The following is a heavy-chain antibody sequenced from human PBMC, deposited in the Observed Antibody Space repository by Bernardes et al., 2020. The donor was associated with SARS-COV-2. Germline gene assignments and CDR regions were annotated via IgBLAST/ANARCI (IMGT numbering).Heavy chain of an antibody. Sequence: GGSLRLSCAASGFTFSTYSMHWVRQAPGKGLEWVSLISWDGGSTYYADSVKGRFTISRDNSKNSLYLQMNSLRTEDTALYYCAKDMGRGTHYYYYYGMDVWGKGTTVTVSS. CDR2: ISWDGGST. J-gene: IGHJ6*04. D-gene: IGHD3-10*01. V-gene: IGHV3-43*01. CDR1: GFTFSTYS. CDR3: AKDMGRGTHYYYYYGMDV.